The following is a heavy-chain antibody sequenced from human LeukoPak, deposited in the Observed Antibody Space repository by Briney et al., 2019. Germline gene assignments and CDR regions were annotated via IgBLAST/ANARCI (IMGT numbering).Heavy chain of an antibody. CDR3: ARDLGRVPGVFRYNWFDP. J-gene: IGHJ5*02. CDR2: IYYSGST. Sequence: PSETLSLTCTVSGGSISSSSYYWGWIRQPPGKGLEWIGYIYYSGSTNYNPSLKSRVTISVDTSKNQFSLKLSSVTAADTAVYYCARDLGRVPGVFRYNWFDPWGQGTLVTVSS. D-gene: IGHD3-10*01. CDR1: GGSISSSSYY. V-gene: IGHV4-61*01.